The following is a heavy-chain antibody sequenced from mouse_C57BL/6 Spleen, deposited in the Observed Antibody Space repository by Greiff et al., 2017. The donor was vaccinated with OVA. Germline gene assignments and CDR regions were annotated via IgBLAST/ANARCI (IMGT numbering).Heavy chain of an antibody. CDR2: IYPGDGDT. CDR3: ALASYYDYDGAWFAY. Sequence: QVQLQQSGPELVKPGASVKISCKASGYAFSSSWMNWVKQRPGKGLEWIGRIYPGDGDTNYNGKFKGKATLTADKSSSTAYMQLSSLTSEDSAVYFCALASYYDYDGAWFAYWGQGTLVTVSA. J-gene: IGHJ3*01. CDR1: GYAFSSSW. V-gene: IGHV1-82*01. D-gene: IGHD2-4*01.